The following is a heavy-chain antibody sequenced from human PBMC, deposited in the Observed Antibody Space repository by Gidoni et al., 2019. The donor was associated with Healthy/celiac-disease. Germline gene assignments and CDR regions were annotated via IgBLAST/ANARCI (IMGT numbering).Heavy chain of an antibody. J-gene: IGHJ3*02. CDR2: IYYSGST. CDR3: ARDGSSWLVNAFDI. CDR1: GGSISSSSYY. D-gene: IGHD6-19*01. V-gene: IGHV4-39*07. Sequence: QLQLQESGPGLVKPSETLSLTCTVSGGSISSSSYYWGWIRQPPGKGLEWIGSIYYSGSTYYNPSLKSRVTISVDTSKNQFSLKLSSVTAADTAVYYCARDGSSWLVNAFDIWGQGTMVTVSS.